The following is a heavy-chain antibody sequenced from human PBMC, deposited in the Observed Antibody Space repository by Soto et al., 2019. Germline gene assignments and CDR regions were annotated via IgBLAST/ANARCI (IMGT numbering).Heavy chain of an antibody. J-gene: IGHJ4*01. Sequence: EVQLLESGGGLVQPGGSLRLSCAASGFTFSSYAMSWVRQAPGKGLEWVSAISGSGGSTYYADSVKGRFTISRDNSKNTPYLQMNCMRAADTAVYYCAKAVADDFRRGYFHCWGDGDLVTVSS. D-gene: IGHD3-3*01. CDR3: AKAVADDFRRGYFHC. CDR1: GFTFSSYA. V-gene: IGHV3-23*01. CDR2: ISGSGGST.